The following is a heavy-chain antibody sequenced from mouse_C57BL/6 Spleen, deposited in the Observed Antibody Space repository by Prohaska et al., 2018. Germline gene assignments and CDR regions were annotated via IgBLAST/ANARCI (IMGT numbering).Heavy chain of an antibody. V-gene: IGHV1-26*01. J-gene: IGHJ1*03. Sequence: HGKSLEWIGDINPNNGGTSYNQKFNRKATLTVDKSSSTPYMELRSLTSEDSAVYYCARTGPFEGNFDWYFDVWGTGTTVTVSS. CDR3: ARTGPFEGNFDWYFDV. CDR2: INPNNGGT. D-gene: IGHD2-1*01.